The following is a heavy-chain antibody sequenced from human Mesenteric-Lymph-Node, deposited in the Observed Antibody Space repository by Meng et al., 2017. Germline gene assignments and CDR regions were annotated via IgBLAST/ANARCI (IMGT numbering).Heavy chain of an antibody. CDR1: GFTFSDYY. Sequence: GESLKISCAASGFTFSDYYMSWIRQAPGKGLEWVSYISSSGSTIYYADSVKGRFTISRDNAKNSLYLQMNSLRAEDTAVYYCASPVLRYFDWLPDTDAFDIWGQGTMVTVSS. D-gene: IGHD3-9*01. CDR3: ASPVLRYFDWLPDTDAFDI. J-gene: IGHJ3*02. V-gene: IGHV3-11*04. CDR2: ISSSGSTI.